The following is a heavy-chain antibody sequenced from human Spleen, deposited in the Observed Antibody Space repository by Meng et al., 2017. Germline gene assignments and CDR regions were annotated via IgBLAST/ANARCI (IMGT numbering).Heavy chain of an antibody. D-gene: IGHD6-19*01. V-gene: IGHV1-46*01. Sequence: ASVKVSCKASGGTFSSYTISWVRQAPGQGLEGMGIINPSGGSTSYAQKFQGRVTMTRDTSTSTVYMELSSLRSEDTAVYYCARGPGSSGWYDWGQGTLVTVSS. J-gene: IGHJ4*02. CDR3: ARGPGSSGWYD. CDR2: INPSGGST. CDR1: GGTFSSYT.